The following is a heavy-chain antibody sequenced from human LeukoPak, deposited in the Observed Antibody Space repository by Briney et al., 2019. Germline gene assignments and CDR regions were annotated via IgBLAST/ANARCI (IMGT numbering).Heavy chain of an antibody. CDR2: IYYSGGT. CDR3: AAGATTFYYMDV. V-gene: IGHV4-59*01. D-gene: IGHD1-26*01. J-gene: IGHJ6*03. CDR1: GGSISSYY. Sequence: SETLSLTCTVSGGSISSYYWSWIRQPPGKGLEWIGYIYYSGGTNYNPSLKSRVTISVDTSKNQLSLKLSSVTAADTAVYNCAAGATTFYYMDVWGKGTTVTVSS.